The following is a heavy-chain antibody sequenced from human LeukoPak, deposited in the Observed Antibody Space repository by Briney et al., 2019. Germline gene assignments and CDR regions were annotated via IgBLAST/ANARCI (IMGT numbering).Heavy chain of an antibody. J-gene: IGHJ3*02. D-gene: IGHD3-22*01. CDR2: IYPGDSDT. CDR1: GYSFTSYW. V-gene: IGHV5-51*01. CDR3: ATNGYYYDSSGYFHDAFDI. Sequence: KLGESLKISCKGSGYSFTSYWIGWVRQMPGKGLEWMGIIYPGDSDTRYSPSFQGQVTISADKSISTAYLQWSSLKASDTAMYYCATNGYYYDSSGYFHDAFDIWGQGTMVTVAS.